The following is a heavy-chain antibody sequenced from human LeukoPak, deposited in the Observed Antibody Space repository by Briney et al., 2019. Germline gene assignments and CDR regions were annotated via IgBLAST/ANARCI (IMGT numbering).Heavy chain of an antibody. J-gene: IGHJ3*02. CDR1: GLTFSSYG. CDR2: IRYDGSNK. CDR3: AKDRISIFGVVKFHDAFDI. Sequence: PGGSLRLSCAASGLTFSSYGMHWVRQAPGKGLDWVAFIRYDGSNKYYADSVKGRFTISRDNSKNTLYLQMNSLRAEDTAVYYCAKDRISIFGVVKFHDAFDIWGQGTMVTVSS. D-gene: IGHD3-3*01. V-gene: IGHV3-30*02.